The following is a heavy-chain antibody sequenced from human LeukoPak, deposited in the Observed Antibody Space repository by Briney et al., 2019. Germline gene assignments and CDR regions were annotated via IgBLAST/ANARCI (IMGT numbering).Heavy chain of an antibody. Sequence: GGSLRLSCAASGFTFSSYEMNWVRQAPGKGLEWVSYISSSGSTIYHADSVKGRFTISRDNAKNSLYLQMNSLRAEDTAVYYCARALLAGRYYYGMDVWGQGTTVTVSS. J-gene: IGHJ6*02. CDR1: GFTFSSYE. CDR3: ARALLAGRYYYGMDV. CDR2: ISSSGSTI. D-gene: IGHD3-3*01. V-gene: IGHV3-48*03.